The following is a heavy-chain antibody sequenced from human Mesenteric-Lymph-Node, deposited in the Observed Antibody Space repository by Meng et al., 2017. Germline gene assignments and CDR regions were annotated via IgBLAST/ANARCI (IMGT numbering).Heavy chain of an antibody. CDR3: ARDHAGFDP. V-gene: IGHV4-34*01. CDR1: GGSFSGYY. CDR2: INHSGST. J-gene: IGHJ5*02. Sequence: VRLQQWVAGLLKPSETLSPTCAVYGGSFSGYYWSLIRQPPGKGLEWIGEINHSGSTNYNPSLKSRVTISVDTSKNQFSLKLSSVTAADTAVYYCARDHAGFDPWGQGTLVTVSS.